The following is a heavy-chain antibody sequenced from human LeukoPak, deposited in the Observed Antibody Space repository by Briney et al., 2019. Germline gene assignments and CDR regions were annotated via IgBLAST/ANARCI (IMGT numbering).Heavy chain of an antibody. V-gene: IGHV3-64*01. J-gene: IGHJ4*02. CDR1: GFTFSSYA. CDR3: ARGGRFTMMTFDY. D-gene: IGHD3-22*01. CDR2: ISSNGGST. Sequence: GGSLRLSCAASGFTFSSYAMHWVRQAPGKGLEYVSAISSNGGSTYYANSVKGRFTISRDNSKSTLYLQMGSLRAEDMAVYYCARGGRFTMMTFDYWGQGTLVTVSS.